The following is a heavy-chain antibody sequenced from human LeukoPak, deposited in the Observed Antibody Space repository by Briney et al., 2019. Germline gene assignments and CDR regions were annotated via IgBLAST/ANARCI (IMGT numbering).Heavy chain of an antibody. J-gene: IGHJ4*02. D-gene: IGHD2-2*02. CDR3: AALPLGDCSSTSCYIFDH. CDR1: GYTFTGYY. CDR2: INPNSGGT. V-gene: IGHV1-2*06. Sequence: ASVKVSCKASGYTFTGYYMHWVRQAPGQGLEWMGRINPNSGGTNYAQKFQGRVTMTRDTSISTAYMELSRLRSDDTAVYYCAALPLGDCSSTSCYIFDHWGQGTLVTVSS.